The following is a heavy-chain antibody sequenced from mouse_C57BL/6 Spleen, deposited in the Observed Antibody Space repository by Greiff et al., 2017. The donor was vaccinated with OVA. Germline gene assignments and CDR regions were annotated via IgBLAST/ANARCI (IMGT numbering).Heavy chain of an antibody. V-gene: IGHV1-15*01. CDR1: GYTFTDYE. Sequence: QVQLQQSGAELVRPGASVTLSCKASGYTFTDYEMHWVKQTPVHGLEWIGAIDPETGGTAYNQKFKGKAILTADKSSSTAYMELRSLTSEDSAVYYCTRSDYAMDYGGQGTSVTVAS. CDR3: TRSDYAMDY. CDR2: IDPETGGT. J-gene: IGHJ4*01.